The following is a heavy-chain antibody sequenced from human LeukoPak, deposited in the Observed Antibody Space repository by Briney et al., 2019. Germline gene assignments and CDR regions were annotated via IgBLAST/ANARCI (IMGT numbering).Heavy chain of an antibody. Sequence: GGSLRLSCAASGFTFSSYSMNWVRQAPGKGLEWVSSISSSSSYIYYADSVKGRFTISRDNAKNSLYLQMNSLRAEDTAVYYCARTTTPILRYFDWPSYYCGMDVWGKGTTVTVSS. CDR3: ARTTTPILRYFDWPSYYCGMDV. V-gene: IGHV3-21*01. J-gene: IGHJ6*04. CDR2: ISSSSSYI. D-gene: IGHD3-9*01. CDR1: GFTFSSYS.